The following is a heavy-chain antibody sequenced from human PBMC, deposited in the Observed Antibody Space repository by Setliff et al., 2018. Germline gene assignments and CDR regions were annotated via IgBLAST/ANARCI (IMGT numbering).Heavy chain of an antibody. CDR1: GMSITSYY. CDR3: ARALRSPLGGTAFVPVHFDP. J-gene: IGHJ5*02. V-gene: IGHV4-59*01. Sequence: SETLSLTCSVSGMSITSYYWSWIRQSPGRGLERIGYIYYTGSTTYSPSLKSRVTISPDTSKNQFHLTVKSVTEADTAVYYCARALRSPLGGTAFVPVHFDPWGQGILVTVSS. D-gene: IGHD3-16*01. CDR2: IYYTGST.